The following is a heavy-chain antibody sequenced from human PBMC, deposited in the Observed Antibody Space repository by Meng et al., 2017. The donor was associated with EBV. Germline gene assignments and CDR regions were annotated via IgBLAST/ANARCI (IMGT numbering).Heavy chain of an antibody. CDR3: ARDILYV. D-gene: IGHD3-9*01. CDR1: GYPFTRYA. V-gene: IGHV7-4-1*02. CDR2: INNNTGNP. J-gene: IGHJ4*02. Sequence: QVRLLQSGSALKKNGPSVKVSCKASGYPFTRYAMNWVRQAPGQWLEWMGWINNNTGNPTHAQGFTGRFVFSLDTSVSTEYLQISSLKAEDTAVYYCARDILYVWGQGTLVTVSS.